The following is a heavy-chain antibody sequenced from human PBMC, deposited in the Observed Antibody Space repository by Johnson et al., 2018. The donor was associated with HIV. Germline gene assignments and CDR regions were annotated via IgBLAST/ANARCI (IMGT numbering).Heavy chain of an antibody. V-gene: IGHV3-33*06. CDR2: IWYDGSNK. CDR1: GFTFSSYG. J-gene: IGHJ3*02. CDR3: AKVGGYSGYGHLEAFDI. Sequence: QVQLVESGGGVVQPGRSLRLSCAASGFTFSSYGMHWVRQAPGKGLEWVAVIWYDGSNKNYADSVKGRFTISRDNSKNTLYLQMNSLRAEDTAVYYCAKVGGYSGYGHLEAFDIWGQGTLVTVSS. D-gene: IGHD5-12*01.